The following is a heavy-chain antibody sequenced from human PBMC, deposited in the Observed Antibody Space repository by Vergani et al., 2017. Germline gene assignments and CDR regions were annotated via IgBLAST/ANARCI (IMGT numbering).Heavy chain of an antibody. CDR1: GITFSTYS. CDR2: IRRSSRYI. J-gene: IGHJ6*03. D-gene: IGHD3-10*01. V-gene: IGHV3-21*01. CDR3: ARGGQLDVPYYYHHMDV. Sequence: EVQLVESGGGLVKPGGSLRLSCAASGITFSTYSMNWVRQSPGKGLEWASSIRRSSRYIYYADSVKGRFPISRDNAKNSLYVQMNSLGAEDTAVYYCARGGQLDVPYYYHHMDVWGKGTTVTVSS.